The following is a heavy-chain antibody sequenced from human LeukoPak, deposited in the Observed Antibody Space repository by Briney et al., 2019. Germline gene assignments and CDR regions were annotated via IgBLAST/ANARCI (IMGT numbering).Heavy chain of an antibody. D-gene: IGHD3-3*01. V-gene: IGHV4-39*07. CDR2: IYYTGST. CDR3: ASEGWDFWSGYYRYFDY. J-gene: IGHJ4*02. CDR1: GGSISSRSYY. Sequence: SETLSLTCTVSGGSISSRSYYWGWIRQPPGKGLEWIGSIYYTGSTYYNPSLKSRVTISVDTSKNQFSLKLSSVTAADTAVYYCASEGWDFWSGYYRYFDYWGQGTLVTVSS.